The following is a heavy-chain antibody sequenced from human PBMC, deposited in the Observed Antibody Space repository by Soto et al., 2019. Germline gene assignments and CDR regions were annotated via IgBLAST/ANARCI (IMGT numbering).Heavy chain of an antibody. D-gene: IGHD3-10*01. CDR2: IYHSGST. Sequence: SETLSLTCTVSGGSISSGGYSWSWIRQPPGKGLEWIGYIYHSGSTYYNPSLKSRVTISVDRSKNQFSLKLSSVTAADTALYFCASSSCLRSADLFHGLDVWGQGTTVTVSS. V-gene: IGHV4-30-2*01. CDR1: GGSISSGGYS. CDR3: ASSSCLRSADLFHGLDV. J-gene: IGHJ6*02.